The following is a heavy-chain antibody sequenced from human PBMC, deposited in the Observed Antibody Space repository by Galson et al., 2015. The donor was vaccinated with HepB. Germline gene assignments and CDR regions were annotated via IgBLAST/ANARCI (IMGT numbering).Heavy chain of an antibody. J-gene: IGHJ4*02. CDR1: GYTFNKYG. D-gene: IGHD3-9*01. CDR2: ISTKRGNT. V-gene: IGHV1-18*01. CDR3: ARDVDWALDY. Sequence: SVKVSCKASGYTFNKYGTSWVRQAPGQGLEWMGWISTKRGNTKHAQNFQGRVTMTTETSTNTAYMELRSLRSADTAVYYCARDVDWALDYWGRGTLVTVSS.